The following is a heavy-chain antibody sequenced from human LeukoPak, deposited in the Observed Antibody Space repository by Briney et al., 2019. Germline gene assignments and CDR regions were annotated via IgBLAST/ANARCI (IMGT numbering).Heavy chain of an antibody. D-gene: IGHD3-3*01. CDR2: TNHSGSA. CDR3: ARARRDSGYYKVDY. V-gene: IGHV4-34*01. J-gene: IGHJ4*02. Sequence: SETLSLTCAVYGGSLSGSYWSWIRQPPGKGLEWTGETNHSGSANYNPPLKSRVTLSIDKSKNQFSLNLNSVTAADTAVYYCARARRDSGYYKVDYWGQGTLVTVSS. CDR1: GGSLSGSY.